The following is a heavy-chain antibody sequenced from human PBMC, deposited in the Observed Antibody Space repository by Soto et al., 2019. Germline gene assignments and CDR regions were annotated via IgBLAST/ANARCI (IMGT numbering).Heavy chain of an antibody. J-gene: IGHJ6*03. D-gene: IGHD3-3*01. CDR3: ARGGAYYDFWSGPAYYYYYMDV. CDR2: IIPIFGTA. CDR1: GGTFSSYA. Sequence: QVQLVQSGAEVKKPGSSVKVSCKASGGTFSSYAISWVRQAPGQGLEWMGGIIPIFGTANYAQKFQGRVTITADESTSTAYMELSSLRSEDTAVYYCARGGAYYDFWSGPAYYYYYMDVWGKGTTVTVSS. V-gene: IGHV1-69*01.